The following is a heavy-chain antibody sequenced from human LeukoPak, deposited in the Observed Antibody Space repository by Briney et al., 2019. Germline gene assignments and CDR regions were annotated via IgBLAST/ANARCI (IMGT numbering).Heavy chain of an antibody. D-gene: IGHD3-3*01. J-gene: IGHJ4*02. CDR2: IYTSRST. Sequence: SQTLSLTCTVSGGSISSGSYYWSWIRQPAGKGLEWIGRIYTSRSTNYNPSLQSRVTISVDTSKNQFSLKLSSVTAADTAVYYCARAQPNDFWSGYIDYWGQGTLVTVSS. CDR1: GGSISSGSYY. CDR3: ARAQPNDFWSGYIDY. V-gene: IGHV4-61*02.